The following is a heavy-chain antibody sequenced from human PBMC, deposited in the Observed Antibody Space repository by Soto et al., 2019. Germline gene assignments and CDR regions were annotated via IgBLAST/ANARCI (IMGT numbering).Heavy chain of an antibody. CDR2: ISSSGSTI. V-gene: IGHV3-48*03. J-gene: IGHJ6*02. Sequence: GGSLRLSCAASGFTFSSYEMNWVRQAPGQGLEWVSYISSSGSTIYYADSVKGRFTISRDNAKNSLYLQMNSLRAEDTAVYYCARDRPSGRFLEWFHPYYGMDVWGQGTTVTVSS. CDR1: GFTFSSYE. D-gene: IGHD3-3*01. CDR3: ARDRPSGRFLEWFHPYYGMDV.